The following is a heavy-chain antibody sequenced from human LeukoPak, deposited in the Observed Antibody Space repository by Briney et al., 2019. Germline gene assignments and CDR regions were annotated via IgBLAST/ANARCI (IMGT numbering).Heavy chain of an antibody. CDR3: AKGVGCRGGTCYSGHGMDV. CDR2: LSGSGANT. CDR1: GFTFSSYA. D-gene: IGHD2-15*01. V-gene: IGHV3-23*01. Sequence: GGSLRLSCAASGFTFSSYAMSWVRQAPGKGLEWVSALSGSGANTYYADSVKGRFTISRDNSKNTLYLQVNSLRAEDTAVYYCAKGVGCRGGTCYSGHGMDVWGQGTTVTVSS. J-gene: IGHJ6*02.